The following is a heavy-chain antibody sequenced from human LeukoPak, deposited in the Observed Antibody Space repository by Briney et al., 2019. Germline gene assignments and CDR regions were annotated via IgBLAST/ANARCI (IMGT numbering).Heavy chain of an antibody. CDR3: ARDLYGSGSYYIPNYYYYGMDV. CDR2: ISAYNGNT. V-gene: IGHV1-18*01. J-gene: IGHJ6*02. Sequence: ASVKVSCKASGYTFTSYGISWVRQAPGQGLEWMGWISAYNGNTNYAQKLQGRVTMTTDTSTSTAYMELRSLRSDDTAVYYCARDLYGSGSYYIPNYYYYGMDVWGQGTRVTVSS. D-gene: IGHD3-10*01. CDR1: GYTFTSYG.